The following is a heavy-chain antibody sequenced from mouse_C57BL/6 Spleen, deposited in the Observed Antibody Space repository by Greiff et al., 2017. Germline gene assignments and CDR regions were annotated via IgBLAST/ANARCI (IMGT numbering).Heavy chain of an antibody. V-gene: IGHV1-64*01. CDR1: GYTFTSYW. Sequence: QVQLKQPGAELVKPGASVKLSCKASGYTFTSYWMHWVKQRPGQGLEWIGMIHPNSGSTNYNEKFKSKATLTVDKSSSTAYMQLSSLTSEDSAVYYCARSGLGREGYFDVWGTGTTVTVSS. J-gene: IGHJ1*03. CDR3: ARSGLGREGYFDV. D-gene: IGHD4-1*01. CDR2: IHPNSGST.